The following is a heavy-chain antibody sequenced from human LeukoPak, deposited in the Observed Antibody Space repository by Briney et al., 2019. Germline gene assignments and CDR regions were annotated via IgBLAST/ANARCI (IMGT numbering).Heavy chain of an antibody. D-gene: IGHD3-10*01. CDR3: TTDPLDYYRSVEAFDI. CDR2: IKSKTDGGTT. CDR1: GFTFSNAW. J-gene: IGHJ3*02. V-gene: IGHV3-15*01. Sequence: GGSLRLSCAASGFTFSNAWMSWVRQAPGKGLEWVGRIKSKTDGGTTDYAAPVKGRLSISRDDSKNTLYLQMNSLKTEDTAVYYCTTDPLDYYRSVEAFDIWGQGTMVTVSS.